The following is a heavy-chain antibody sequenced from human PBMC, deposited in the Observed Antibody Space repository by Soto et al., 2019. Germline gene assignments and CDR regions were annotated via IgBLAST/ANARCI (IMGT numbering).Heavy chain of an antibody. CDR2: ISSTTNYI. J-gene: IGHJ4*02. CDR1: GFTFTRYS. V-gene: IGHV3-21*01. Sequence: GGSLRLSCAASGFTFTRYSMNWVRQAPGKGLEWVSAISSTTNYIYYADSMKGRFTVSRDNAKNSVYLEMNSLSAEDTAVYYCARESEDLTSNFDYWGQGTLVTVSS. CDR3: ARESEDLTSNFDY.